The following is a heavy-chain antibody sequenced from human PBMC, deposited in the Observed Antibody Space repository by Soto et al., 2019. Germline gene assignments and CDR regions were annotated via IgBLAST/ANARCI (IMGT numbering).Heavy chain of an antibody. Sequence: SETLSLTCTVSGGSVSSGSYYWSWIRQPPGKGLEWIGYIYYSGSTNYNPSLKSRVTISVDTSKNQFSLKLSSVTAADTAVYYCARVRTGTFAFDIWGQGTMVTVSS. CDR2: IYYSGST. D-gene: IGHD1-7*01. CDR1: GGSVSSGSYY. J-gene: IGHJ3*02. CDR3: ARVRTGTFAFDI. V-gene: IGHV4-61*01.